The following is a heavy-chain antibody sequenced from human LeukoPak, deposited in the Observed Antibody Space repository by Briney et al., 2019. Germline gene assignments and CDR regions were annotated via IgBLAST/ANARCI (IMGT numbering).Heavy chain of an antibody. Sequence: PGGSLRLSCAASGFTFSNYEMNWVRQARGKGLEWVSYISSSGSTIYYADSVKGRFTISRDNAKNSLYLQMNSLRAEDTAVYYCAQIYTYGSSQFDYWGQGTLVTVSS. J-gene: IGHJ4*02. CDR2: ISSSGSTI. V-gene: IGHV3-48*03. D-gene: IGHD5-18*01. CDR1: GFTFSNYE. CDR3: AQIYTYGSSQFDY.